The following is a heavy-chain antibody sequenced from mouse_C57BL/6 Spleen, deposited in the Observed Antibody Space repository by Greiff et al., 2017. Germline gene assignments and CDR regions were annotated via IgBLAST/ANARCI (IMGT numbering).Heavy chain of an antibody. Sequence: VQLQQSGPELVKPGASVTISCKASGYAFSSSWMNWVKQRPGKGLEWIGRIYPGDGDTNYNGKFKGKATLTADKSSSTAYMQLSSLTSEDSAVYFCARDDYGDYYAMDYWGQGTSVTVSS. V-gene: IGHV1-82*01. J-gene: IGHJ4*01. D-gene: IGHD2-4*01. CDR3: ARDDYGDYYAMDY. CDR1: GYAFSSSW. CDR2: IYPGDGDT.